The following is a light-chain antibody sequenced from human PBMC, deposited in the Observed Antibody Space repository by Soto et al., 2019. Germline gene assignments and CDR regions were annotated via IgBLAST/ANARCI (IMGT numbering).Light chain of an antibody. CDR3: ATWDDSLNAVV. V-gene: IGLV1-44*01. CDR2: VYS. J-gene: IGLJ2*01. CDR1: LSNIGSNT. Sequence: QSVLTQPPSASGTPGQRVTISCSGSLSNIGSNTVNWFQHLPGTAPKLLIYVYSQRPSGVPDRFSGSKSGTSASLAISVLQSEDEADYYCATWDDSLNAVVFGGGTKLTVL.